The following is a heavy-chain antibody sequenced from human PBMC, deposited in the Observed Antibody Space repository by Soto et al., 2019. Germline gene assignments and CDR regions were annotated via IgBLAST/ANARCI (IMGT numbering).Heavy chain of an antibody. CDR1: GFTFNSYS. CDR2: MGRSSRYI. CDR3: ARDGGVAATLANYFDY. Sequence: PGGSLRLSCAASGFTFNSYSMNWVRQAPGKGLEWVSSMGRSSRYIYYADSVKGRFTISRDNARNSVYLQMNSLRAEDTAAYYCARDGGVAATLANYFDYWGQGTLVTVSS. J-gene: IGHJ4*02. D-gene: IGHD2-15*01. V-gene: IGHV3-21*01.